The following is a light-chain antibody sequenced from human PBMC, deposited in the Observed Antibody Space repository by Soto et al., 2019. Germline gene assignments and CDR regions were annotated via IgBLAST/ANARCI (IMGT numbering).Light chain of an antibody. V-gene: IGKV3-11*01. CDR1: QSVSSY. CDR2: DAS. CDR3: QQRSIWPLT. Sequence: EIVMTQSPATLSVSPGERATLSCRASQSVSSYFAWYQQKPGQAPRLLIYDASNRATGIPARFSGSGSGTDFTLTISSLEAEDFAVYYCQQRSIWPLTFGQGTRLETK. J-gene: IGKJ5*01.